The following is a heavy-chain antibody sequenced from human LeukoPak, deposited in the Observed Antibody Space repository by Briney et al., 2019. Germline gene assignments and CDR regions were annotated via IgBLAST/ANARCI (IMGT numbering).Heavy chain of an antibody. CDR2: ISAYNGNT. D-gene: IGHD6-19*01. J-gene: IGHJ6*03. Sequence: ASVKVSCKASGYTFTSYGISWVRQAPGQGLEWMGWISAYNGNTNYAQKLQGRVTMTTDTSTSTAYMELRSLRSDDTAVYYCARVGSSSGWLNYYYYMDVWGKGTTVTVSS. CDR1: GYTFTSYG. CDR3: ARVGSSSGWLNYYYYMDV. V-gene: IGHV1-18*01.